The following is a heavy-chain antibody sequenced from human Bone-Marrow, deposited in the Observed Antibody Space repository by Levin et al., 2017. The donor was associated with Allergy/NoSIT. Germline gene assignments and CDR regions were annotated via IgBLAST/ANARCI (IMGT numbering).Heavy chain of an antibody. J-gene: IGHJ4*02. V-gene: IGHV3-30*18. D-gene: IGHD3-16*01. CDR2: ISYDGSNK. Sequence: GGSLRLSCAASGFTFSSYGMHWVRQAPGKGLEWVAVISYDGSNKYYADSVKGRFTISRDNSKNTLYLQMNSLRAEDTAVYYCAKAHYVDHYYFDYWGQGTLVTVSS. CDR3: AKAHYVDHYYFDY. CDR1: GFTFSSYG.